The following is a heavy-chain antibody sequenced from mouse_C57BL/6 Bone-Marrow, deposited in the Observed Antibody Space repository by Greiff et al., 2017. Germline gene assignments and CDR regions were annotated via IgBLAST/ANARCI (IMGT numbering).Heavy chain of an antibody. CDR2: IWWDDDK. CDR1: GFSLSTFGMG. D-gene: IGHD2-1*01. Sequence: QVTLKVSGPGILQPSQTLSLTCSFSGFSLSTFGMGVGWIRPPSGKGLEWLAHIWWDDDKYYNPAVKSQLTISEDTSTNQLFLKIANVDTADTATYYCARIVYYYFDYWGQGTTLTVSS. J-gene: IGHJ2*01. V-gene: IGHV8-8*01. CDR3: ARIVYYYFDY.